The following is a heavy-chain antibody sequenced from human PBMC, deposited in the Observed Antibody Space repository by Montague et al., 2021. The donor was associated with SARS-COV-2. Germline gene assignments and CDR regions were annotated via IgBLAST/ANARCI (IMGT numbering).Heavy chain of an antibody. CDR2: IYWDGEQ. J-gene: IGHJ3*01. V-gene: IGHV2-5*02. D-gene: IGHD3-3*01. CDR3: ARRYDFYRAEAFDV. Sequence: PALVKPTQTLTLTCVFSGFSLNTDGVGEAWIRRPPGKALEWLALIYWDGEQRYSPSLKTRVTITKDTSRNRVVLTMTNLDPVDTATYYCARRYDFYRAEAFDVGGQGTMVTVSS. CDR1: GFSLNTDGVG.